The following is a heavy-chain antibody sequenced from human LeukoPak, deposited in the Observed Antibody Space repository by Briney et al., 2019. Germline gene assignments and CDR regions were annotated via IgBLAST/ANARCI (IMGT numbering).Heavy chain of an antibody. CDR3: AVFRMDYDTSGSSSYFDY. CDR1: RFTFSRFS. Sequence: GGSLRLSCVASRFTFSRFSMSWVRQAPGKGLEWVANIKQDGSDIYYVDSVKGRFTISRDNAKNSLYLQMNSLRAEDTAVYYCAVFRMDYDTSGSSSYFDYWGQGTLVTVSS. D-gene: IGHD3-22*01. J-gene: IGHJ4*02. V-gene: IGHV3-7*01. CDR2: IKQDGSDI.